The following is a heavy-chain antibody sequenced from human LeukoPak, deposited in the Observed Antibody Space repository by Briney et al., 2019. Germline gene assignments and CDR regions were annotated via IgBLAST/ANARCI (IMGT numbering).Heavy chain of an antibody. Sequence: GGSLRLSCAASGFTFSSYGMHWVRQAPGKGLEWVAVISYDGSNEYYADSVKGRFTISRDNSKNTLYLQMNSLRAEDTAVYYCAKDLSGERYYYYGMDVWGQGTTVTVSS. J-gene: IGHJ6*02. D-gene: IGHD7-27*01. CDR3: AKDLSGERYYYYGMDV. V-gene: IGHV3-30*18. CDR2: ISYDGSNE. CDR1: GFTFSSYG.